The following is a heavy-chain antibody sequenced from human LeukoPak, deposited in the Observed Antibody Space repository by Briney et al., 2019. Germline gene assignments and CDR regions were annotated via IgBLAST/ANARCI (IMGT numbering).Heavy chain of an antibody. D-gene: IGHD1-26*01. J-gene: IGHJ4*02. CDR2: IYYSGST. Sequence: SETLSLTCTVSGGSISSSSYYSGWIRQPPGKGLEWIGSIYYSGSTYYNPSLKSRVTISVDTSKNQFSLKLSSVTAADTAVYYCARDPLYSGSYYWGQGTLVTVSS. V-gene: IGHV4-39*07. CDR1: GGSISSSSYY. CDR3: ARDPLYSGSYY.